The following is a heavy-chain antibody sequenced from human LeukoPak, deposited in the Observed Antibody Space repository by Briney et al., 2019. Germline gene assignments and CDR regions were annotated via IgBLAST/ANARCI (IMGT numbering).Heavy chain of an antibody. D-gene: IGHD2-21*01. CDR1: GGSISSYY. V-gene: IGHV4-59*01. J-gene: IGHJ5*02. CDR2: IYYSGST. Sequence: TSETLSLTCTVSGGSISSYYWSWIRQPPGKGLEWIGYIYYSGSTNYNPSLKSRVTISVDTSKNQFSLKLSSVTAADTAVYYCARAGGDRFDPWGQGTLVTVSS. CDR3: ARAGGDRFDP.